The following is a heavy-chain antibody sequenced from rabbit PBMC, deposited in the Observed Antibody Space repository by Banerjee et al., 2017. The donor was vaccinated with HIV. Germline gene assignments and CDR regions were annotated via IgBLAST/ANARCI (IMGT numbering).Heavy chain of an antibody. CDR1: GFSFSNKYV. CDR3: ARDLAGAIGWNFNL. V-gene: IGHV1S45*01. CDR2: INTISGDT. J-gene: IGHJ4*01. Sequence: QEQLEESGGDLVKPEGSLTLTCTASGFSFSNKYVMCWVRQAPGKGLEWIACINTISGDTVYATWAKGRFTISKASWTTVTLQMPSLTAADTATYFCARDLAGAIGWNFNLWGPCTLVTVS. D-gene: IGHD4-1*01.